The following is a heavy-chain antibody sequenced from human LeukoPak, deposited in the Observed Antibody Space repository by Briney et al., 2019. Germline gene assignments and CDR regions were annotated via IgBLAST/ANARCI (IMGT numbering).Heavy chain of an antibody. CDR3: ARALTMVRGWSRHWFDP. CDR2: IYTSGST. Sequence: SETLSLTCTVSGGSISSGSYYWSWIRQPAGKGLEWIGRIYTSGSTNYNPSLKSRVTISVDTSKNPFSLKLSSVTAADTAVYYCARALTMVRGWSRHWFDPWGQGTLVTVSS. CDR1: GGSISSGSYY. D-gene: IGHD3-10*01. V-gene: IGHV4-61*02. J-gene: IGHJ5*02.